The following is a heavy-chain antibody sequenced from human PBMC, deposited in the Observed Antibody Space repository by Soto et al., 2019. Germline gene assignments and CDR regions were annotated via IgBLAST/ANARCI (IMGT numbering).Heavy chain of an antibody. CDR3: TRDVSRDSSARGWFDP. D-gene: IGHD6-13*01. Sequence: EVQLVESGGGLDKLGGSLRLSCAASGFTFRSFTMNWVRQAPGKGLEWVSTISSNSAYIYYTDALRGRFTISRDNAKNSLHLQMNSLRAEDTAVYYCTRDVSRDSSARGWFDPLGPGTLVTVSS. J-gene: IGHJ5*02. V-gene: IGHV3-21*02. CDR2: ISSNSAYI. CDR1: GFTFRSFT.